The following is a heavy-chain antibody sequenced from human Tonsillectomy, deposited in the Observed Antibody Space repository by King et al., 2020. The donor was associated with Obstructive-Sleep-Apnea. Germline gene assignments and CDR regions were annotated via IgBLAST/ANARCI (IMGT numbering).Heavy chain of an antibody. V-gene: IGHV4-4*02. CDR3: ARVTWRPYFYGMDV. D-gene: IGHD5-24*01. CDR1: GGSISSTNW. J-gene: IGHJ6*02. Sequence: VQLQESGPGLVKPSGTLSLTCAVSGGSISSTNWWRWVRQPPGRGLEWIGEIYHSGNTNFNPSLKSRVTISVDKSKNHFSLKVSSVTAADTAVYYCARVTWRPYFYGMDVWGQGTPVTFSS. CDR2: IYHSGNT.